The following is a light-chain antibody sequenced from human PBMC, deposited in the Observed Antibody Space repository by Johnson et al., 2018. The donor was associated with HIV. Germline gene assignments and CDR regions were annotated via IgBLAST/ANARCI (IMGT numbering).Light chain of an antibody. V-gene: IGLV1-51*01. J-gene: IGLJ1*01. Sequence: HSVLTQPPSVSAAPGQKVTISCSGSSSNIGRNYVSWYQQLPGTAPKLLIFDNNKRPSGIPDRFSGSKSGTSATLGITGLQTGDEAGYSCGTWDSSLSEGVFGTGTKVTVL. CDR1: SSNIGRNY. CDR2: DNN. CDR3: GTWDSSLSEGV.